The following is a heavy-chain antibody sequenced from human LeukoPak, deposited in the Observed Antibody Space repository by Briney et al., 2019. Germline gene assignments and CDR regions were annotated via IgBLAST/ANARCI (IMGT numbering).Heavy chain of an antibody. CDR1: GYTFTGYH. CDR3: ARDRRWELQVIGY. Sequence: ASVKVSCKASGYTFTGYHMHWVRQAPGQGLEWMGWINPNSGGTNYAQKFQGRVTMTRDTSISTAYMELSRLRSDDTAVYYCARDRRWELQVIGYWGQGTLVTVSS. V-gene: IGHV1-2*02. CDR2: INPNSGGT. J-gene: IGHJ4*02. D-gene: IGHD1-26*01.